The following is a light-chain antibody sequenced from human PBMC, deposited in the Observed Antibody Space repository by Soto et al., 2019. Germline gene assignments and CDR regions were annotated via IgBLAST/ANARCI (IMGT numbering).Light chain of an antibody. Sequence: QSALTQPPSASGSPGQSVTISCTGTKNDIGLYDFVSWYQHHPGKAPRLIIYEVVQRPSGVPDRFSGSKSGNKASLTVSGLQAADEADYFCKSSAGSNTYVFGSGIKVTVL. CDR3: KSSAGSNTYV. J-gene: IGLJ1*01. CDR1: KNDIGLYDF. V-gene: IGLV2-8*01. CDR2: EVV.